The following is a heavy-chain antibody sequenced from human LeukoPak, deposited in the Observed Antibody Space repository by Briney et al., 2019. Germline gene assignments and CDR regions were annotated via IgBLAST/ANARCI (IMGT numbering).Heavy chain of an antibody. CDR2: IRYEGSYK. D-gene: IGHD6-6*01. Sequence: GGSLRLSCETSGFTFNSYGMHWVRQAPGKGLEWVAFIRYEGSYKYYADSVKGRFTISRDNSKNTLYLQMNSLGAEDTAIYFCARTDSSSSGYFDYWGQGTLVTVSS. V-gene: IGHV3-30*02. CDR1: GFTFNSYG. J-gene: IGHJ4*02. CDR3: ARTDSSSSGYFDY.